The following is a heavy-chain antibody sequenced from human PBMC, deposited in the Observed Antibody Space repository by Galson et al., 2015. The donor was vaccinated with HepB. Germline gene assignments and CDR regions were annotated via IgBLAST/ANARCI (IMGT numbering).Heavy chain of an antibody. CDR1: GYTYTNYG. CDR2: ISAHNVNA. J-gene: IGHJ3*02. V-gene: IGHV1-18*04. D-gene: IGHD3-10*01. Sequence: SVKVSCKASGYTYTNYGITWVRQAPGQGLEWLGWISAHNVNAKYGQKFQGRVTMTADTSTSTVYMDLRSLRDDDTAIYYCASGKYYDAFDIWGQGTLATVSS. CDR3: ASGKYYDAFDI.